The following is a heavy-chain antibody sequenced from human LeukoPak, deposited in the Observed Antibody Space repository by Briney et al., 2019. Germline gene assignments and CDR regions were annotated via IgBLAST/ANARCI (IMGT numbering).Heavy chain of an antibody. CDR2: IIPIIGTA. CDR3: AREAPYSGYDPFDY. J-gene: IGHJ4*02. D-gene: IGHD5-12*01. Sequence: GASVKVSCKASGGTFSSYAISWVRQAPGQGLEWMGGIIPIIGTANYAQKFQGRVTITADESTSTAYMELSSLRSEDTAVYYCAREAPYSGYDPFDYWGQGTLVTVSS. V-gene: IGHV1-69*13. CDR1: GGTFSSYA.